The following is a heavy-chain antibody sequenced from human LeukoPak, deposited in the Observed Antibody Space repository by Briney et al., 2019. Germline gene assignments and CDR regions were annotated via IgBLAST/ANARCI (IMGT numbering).Heavy chain of an antibody. CDR2: IKEDGSEK. CDR1: GFTFSSYW. J-gene: IGHJ4*02. D-gene: IGHD6-19*01. V-gene: IGHV3-7*01. Sequence: PGGSLRLSCAASGFTFSSYWMSWVRQAPGKGLEWVANIKEDGSEKYYVESVKGRFTISRDNAKNLMYLQMSSLRAEDTAIYYCARALYNRGWYPDYFDSWGQGTLVTVSS. CDR3: ARALYNRGWYPDYFDS.